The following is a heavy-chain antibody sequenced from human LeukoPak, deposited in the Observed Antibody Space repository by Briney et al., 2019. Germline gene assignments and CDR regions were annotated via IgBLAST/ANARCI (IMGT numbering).Heavy chain of an antibody. D-gene: IGHD3-3*01. CDR2: INHSGST. V-gene: IGHV4-31*03. CDR3: ARGSYDFWSGYYGPLGY. Sequence: SQTLSLTCTVSGGSISSGGYYWTWIRQHPGKGLEWIGEINHSGSTNYNPSLKSRVTISVDTSKNQFSLKLSSVTAADTAVYYCARGSYDFWSGYYGPLGYWGQGTLVTVSS. J-gene: IGHJ4*02. CDR1: GGSISSGGYY.